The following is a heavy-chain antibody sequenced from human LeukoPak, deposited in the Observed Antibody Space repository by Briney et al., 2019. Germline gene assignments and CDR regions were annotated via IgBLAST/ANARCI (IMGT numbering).Heavy chain of an antibody. CDR1: GYPISSGYY. CDR3: ARLRYYYYMDV. CDR2: IYHRGST. V-gene: IGHV4-38-2*02. J-gene: IGHJ6*03. Sequence: SETLSLTCTVSGYPISSGYYWGWIRQPPGKGLEWIGGIYHRGSTYYNPSLKSRVTISVDKSKNQFSLKLSSVTAADTAVYYCARLRYYYYMDVWGKGTTVTVSS.